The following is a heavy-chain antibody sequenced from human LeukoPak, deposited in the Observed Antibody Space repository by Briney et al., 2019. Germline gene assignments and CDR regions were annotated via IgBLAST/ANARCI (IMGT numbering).Heavy chain of an antibody. J-gene: IGHJ6*02. CDR2: ISGSGGST. Sequence: GGSLRLSCAASGFTFSSYAMSWARQAPGKGLEWVSAISGSGGSTYYADSVKGRFTISRDNSKNTLYLQMNSLRAEDTAVYYCAKALSPYYYGMDVWGQGTTVTVSS. V-gene: IGHV3-23*01. CDR1: GFTFSSYA. CDR3: AKALSPYYYGMDV.